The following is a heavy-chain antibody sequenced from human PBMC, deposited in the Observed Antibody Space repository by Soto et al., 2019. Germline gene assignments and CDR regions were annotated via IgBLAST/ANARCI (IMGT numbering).Heavy chain of an antibody. Sequence: HPGGSLRLSCAASGFTFSRHTMHWVRQAPGKRLEWVASISYDGSNKYYADTVKGRFTISRDNSKNTLSVQMDSPRAEDTVVYYCARDRLRLGELSLLGYFDYWGQGTLVTVSS. CDR1: GFTFSRHT. V-gene: IGHV3-30*04. J-gene: IGHJ4*02. D-gene: IGHD3-16*02. CDR2: ISYDGSNK. CDR3: ARDRLRLGELSLLGYFDY.